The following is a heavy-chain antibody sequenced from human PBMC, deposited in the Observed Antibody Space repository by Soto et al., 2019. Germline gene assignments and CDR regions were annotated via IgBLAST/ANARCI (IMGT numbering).Heavy chain of an antibody. CDR2: IIPIFGTA. J-gene: IGHJ3*02. CDR3: ARDRLYTAMGNDAFDI. V-gene: IGHV1-69*13. Sequence: SVKVSCKASGGTFSSYAISWVRQAPGQGLEWMGGIIPIFGTANYAQKFQGRVTITADESTSTAYMELSSLRSEDTVVYYCARDRLYTAMGNDAFDIWGQGTMVTVSS. CDR1: GGTFSSYA. D-gene: IGHD5-18*01.